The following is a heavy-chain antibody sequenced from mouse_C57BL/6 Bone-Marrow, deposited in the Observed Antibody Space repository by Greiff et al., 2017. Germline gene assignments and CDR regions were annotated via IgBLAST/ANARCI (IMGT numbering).Heavy chain of an antibody. Sequence: VQLQQSGPVLVKPGASVKMSCKASGYTFTDYYMNWVKQSHGKSLEWIGVINPYNGGTSYNQKFKGKATLTVDKSSSTAYMELNSLTSEDSAVYYCARPSYFYGSSYFDYWGQGTTLTVSS. J-gene: IGHJ2*01. CDR1: GYTFTDYY. CDR2: INPYNGGT. D-gene: IGHD1-1*01. CDR3: ARPSYFYGSSYFDY. V-gene: IGHV1-19*01.